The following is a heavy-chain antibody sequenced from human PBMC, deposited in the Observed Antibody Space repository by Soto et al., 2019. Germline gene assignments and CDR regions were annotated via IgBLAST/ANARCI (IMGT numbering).Heavy chain of an antibody. V-gene: IGHV3-33*01. CDR1: GFTFSSYG. Sequence: QVQLVEAGGGVVQPGRSLRLSCAASGFTFSSYGMHWVRPAPGKGLEWVAVIWYDGSNKYYADSVKGRFTISRDNSKNTRYLQMNSLRAEDTAVYYCASTTPYDYYGMDVWGQGTTVTVSS. D-gene: IGHD1-1*01. CDR3: ASTTPYDYYGMDV. CDR2: IWYDGSNK. J-gene: IGHJ6*02.